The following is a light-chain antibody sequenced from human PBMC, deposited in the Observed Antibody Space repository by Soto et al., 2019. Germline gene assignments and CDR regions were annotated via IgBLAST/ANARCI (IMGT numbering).Light chain of an antibody. CDR3: QQYNNWPPNT. V-gene: IGKV3-15*01. Sequence: EIVMTQSPATLSVSPGERATLSCRASQSVSSNLAWYQQKLGQAPRLLIYGASTRATGIPARFSGSGSGTEFTLTISSLQSEDFAVYYCQQYNNWPPNTFGQGTRLRL. CDR2: GAS. CDR1: QSVSSN. J-gene: IGKJ5*01.